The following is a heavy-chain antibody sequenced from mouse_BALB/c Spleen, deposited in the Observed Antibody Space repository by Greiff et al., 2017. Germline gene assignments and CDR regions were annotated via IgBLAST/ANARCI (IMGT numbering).Heavy chain of an antibody. CDR1: GYTFTSYY. CDR3: EARATDAMDY. J-gene: IGHJ4*01. V-gene: IGHV1S81*02. Sequence: QVQLQQSGAELVKPGASVKLSCKASGYTFTSYYMYWVKQRPGQGLEWIGEINPSNGGTNFNEKFKSKATLTVDKSSSTAYMQLSSLTSEDSAVYYCEARATDAMDYWGQGTSVTVSS. CDR2: INPSNGGT. D-gene: IGHD3-1*01.